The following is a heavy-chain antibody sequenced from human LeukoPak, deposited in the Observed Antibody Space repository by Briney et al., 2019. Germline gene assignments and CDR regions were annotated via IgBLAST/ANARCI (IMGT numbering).Heavy chain of an antibody. D-gene: IGHD6-6*01. CDR2: IYYSGST. V-gene: IGHV4-59*01. CDR1: GGSISSYY. CDR3: ARLSIAALSSPDY. J-gene: IGHJ4*02. Sequence: SETLSLTCTVSGGSISSYYWSWIRQPPGKGLEWIGYIYYSGSTNHNPSLRSRVTISIDTSKNQFSLKLSSVTAADTAVYYCARLSIAALSSPDYWGQGTLVTVSS.